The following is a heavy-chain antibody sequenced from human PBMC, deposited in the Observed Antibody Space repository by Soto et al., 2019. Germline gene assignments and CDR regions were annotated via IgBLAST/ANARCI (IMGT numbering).Heavy chain of an antibody. D-gene: IGHD6-13*01. J-gene: IGHJ4*02. Sequence: SETLSLTCTVSGGSISSGGYYWSWIRQHQGKGLEWIGEINYSGSTYYNPSLKSRVTISVDTSKNQFSLKLSSVTAADTAVYYCAQTRIAAAGTVDYWGQGTLVTVSS. CDR2: INYSGST. CDR1: GGSISSGGYY. CDR3: AQTRIAAAGTVDY. V-gene: IGHV4-31*03.